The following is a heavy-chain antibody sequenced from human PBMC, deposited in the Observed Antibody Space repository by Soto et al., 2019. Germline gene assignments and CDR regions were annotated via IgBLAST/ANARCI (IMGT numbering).Heavy chain of an antibody. CDR3: AKDLQSYGDYDYYCYGMDV. V-gene: IGHV3-30*18. CDR1: GFTFSTYG. D-gene: IGHD4-17*01. CDR2: ISYDGTNK. J-gene: IGHJ6*02. Sequence: QVQLVDSGGGEVQPGRSLTISCAASGFTFSTYGMHWVRQTPGKGLELVAVISYDGTNKFYSDSVKGRFTISRDNFKNTLTLQMNSLRADDTAVYSCAKDLQSYGDYDYYCYGMDVWGLGTRVTVSS.